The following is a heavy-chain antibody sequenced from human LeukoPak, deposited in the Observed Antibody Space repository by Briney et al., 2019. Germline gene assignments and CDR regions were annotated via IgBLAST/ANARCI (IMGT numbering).Heavy chain of an antibody. CDR2: ISGSGGST. CDR1: GFTFSSYA. J-gene: IGHJ5*02. D-gene: IGHD5-18*01. Sequence: AGGSLRLSCAASGFTFSSYAMSWVRQAPGKGLEWVSAISGSGGSTYYADSVKGRFTISRDNSKNTLYLQMNSLRAEDSAVYYCAIARGLDTAMAWGQGTLVTVSS. V-gene: IGHV3-23*01. CDR3: AIARGLDTAMA.